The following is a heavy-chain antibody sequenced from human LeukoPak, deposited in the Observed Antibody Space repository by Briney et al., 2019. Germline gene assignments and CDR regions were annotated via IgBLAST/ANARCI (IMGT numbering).Heavy chain of an antibody. CDR1: GFTVSSNY. CDR3: ARVGIQLWSLYLDY. D-gene: IGHD5-18*01. V-gene: IGHV3-53*01. Sequence: GGSLRLSCAASGFTVSSNYMSWVRQAPGKGLEWVSVIYSGGSTYYADSVKGRFTISRDNSKNTLYLQMNSLRAEDTAVYYCARVGIQLWSLYLDYWGQGTLVTVSS. CDR2: IYSGGST. J-gene: IGHJ4*02.